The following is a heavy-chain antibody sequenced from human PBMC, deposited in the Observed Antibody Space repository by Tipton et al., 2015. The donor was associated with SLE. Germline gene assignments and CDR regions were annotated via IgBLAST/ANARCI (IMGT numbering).Heavy chain of an antibody. J-gene: IGHJ6*02. V-gene: IGHV4-39*07. CDR2: MYFSGNT. Sequence: TLSLTCTVSGGSISESTYSWDWIRQAPGKGLEWIGSMYFSGNTYYNPFLRSRVTISADKSKNQFSLKLTSVTAADTAVYYCARWIPLTGINVWGQGATVTVSS. D-gene: IGHD5-18*01. CDR3: ARWIPLTGINV. CDR1: GGSISESTYS.